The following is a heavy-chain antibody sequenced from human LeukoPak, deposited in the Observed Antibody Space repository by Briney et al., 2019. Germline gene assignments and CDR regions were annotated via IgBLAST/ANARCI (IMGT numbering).Heavy chain of an antibody. D-gene: IGHD2-21*01. CDR1: GGSISSYY. CDR2: IYTSGTT. CDR3: ARHSTVVGMGWFDP. J-gene: IGHJ5*02. V-gene: IGHV4-4*07. Sequence: SEALSLTCTVSGGSISSYYWSWIRQPAGKGLEWIGRIYTSGTTHYNPSLKSRVTMSVDTSKNQFSLNLSSVTAADTAVYYCARHSTVVGMGWFDPWGQGTLVTVS.